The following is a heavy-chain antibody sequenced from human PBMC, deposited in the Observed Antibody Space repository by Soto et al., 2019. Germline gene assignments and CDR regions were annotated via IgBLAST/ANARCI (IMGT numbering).Heavy chain of an antibody. CDR3: ARLLNTATVTDPDY. CDR1: GYSFTSYW. Sequence: PGESLKISCKASGYSFTSYWIAGVRQMPGKGLEWMGIIYPGDSDTRYSPSFQGQVTISADKSISTAYLQWSSLKASDTAMYYCARLLNTATVTDPDYWGQGTLVTVSS. D-gene: IGHD5-18*01. V-gene: IGHV5-51*01. CDR2: IYPGDSDT. J-gene: IGHJ4*02.